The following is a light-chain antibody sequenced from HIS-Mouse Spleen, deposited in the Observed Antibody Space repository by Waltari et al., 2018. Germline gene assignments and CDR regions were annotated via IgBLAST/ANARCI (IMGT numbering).Light chain of an antibody. J-gene: IGLJ2*01. CDR2: EDS. Sequence: SYELTQPPSVSVSPGQTARITCSGDALPKKYAYWYQQKSGQATMLVIYEDSKPPSGIPERFSGSSSGTMATLTISGAQVEDEADYYCYSTDSSGNHRVFGGGTKLTVI. CDR1: ALPKKY. V-gene: IGLV3-10*01. CDR3: YSTDSSGNHRV.